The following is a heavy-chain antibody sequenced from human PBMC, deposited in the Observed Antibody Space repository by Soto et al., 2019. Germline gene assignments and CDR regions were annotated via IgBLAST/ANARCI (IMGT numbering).Heavy chain of an antibody. CDR3: AHTRAPRIFDY. V-gene: IGHV2-5*02. D-gene: IGHD2-15*01. Sequence: QITLKESGPTLVKPTQTLTLTCTFSGFSLTTSGVGVGWIRQPPGKALEWLALVFWDDDKRYSPSLKSRLTXTXGTSKNQVVLTMTNMDPVDTATYYCAHTRAPRIFDYWGQGTLVTVSS. CDR1: GFSLTTSGVG. J-gene: IGHJ4*02. CDR2: VFWDDDK.